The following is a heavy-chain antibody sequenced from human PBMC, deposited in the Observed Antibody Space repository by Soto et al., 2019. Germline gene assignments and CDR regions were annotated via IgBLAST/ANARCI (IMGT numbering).Heavy chain of an antibody. CDR1: GDAFRSYD. V-gene: IGHV3-48*01. CDR3: VSDPSGLKDFDY. D-gene: IGHD1-1*01. J-gene: IGHJ4*02. Sequence: GGCLGLSCAASGDAFRSYDMACVRQAPGKGLEWVSYINTDGGSIHYAESVKGRFAISRDNARNSLSLQMNSLRVEDTAVYYCVSDPSGLKDFDYWGQGALVTVSS. CDR2: INTDGGSI.